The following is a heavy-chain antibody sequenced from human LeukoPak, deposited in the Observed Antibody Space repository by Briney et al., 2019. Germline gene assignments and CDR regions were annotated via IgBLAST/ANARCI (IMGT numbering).Heavy chain of an antibody. CDR1: GGSIRSSYYY. CDR2: IYDSGST. V-gene: IGHV4-39*07. CDR3: ARGSFGPGSSGGNYYFDY. D-gene: IGHD6-19*01. Sequence: SETLSLTCTVSGGSIRSSYYYWGWIRQPPGKGLEWIGSIYDSGSTYYNPSLKSRVTISVDKSKNQFSLKLSSVTAADTAVYYCARGSFGPGSSGGNYYFDYWGQGTLVTVSS. J-gene: IGHJ4*02.